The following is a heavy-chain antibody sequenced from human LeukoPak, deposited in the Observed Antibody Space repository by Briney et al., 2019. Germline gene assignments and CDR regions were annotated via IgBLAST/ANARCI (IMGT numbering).Heavy chain of an antibody. CDR1: GFTFSSYS. Sequence: GGSLRLSCAASGFTFSSYSMNWVRQAPGKGLEWVSSISSGSSYIYYADSVKGRFTISRDNAKNSLYLQMNSLRAEDTAVYYCARDYDFWIDIDYWGQGTLVTVSS. V-gene: IGHV3-21*01. D-gene: IGHD3-3*01. CDR2: ISSGSSYI. CDR3: ARDYDFWIDIDY. J-gene: IGHJ4*02.